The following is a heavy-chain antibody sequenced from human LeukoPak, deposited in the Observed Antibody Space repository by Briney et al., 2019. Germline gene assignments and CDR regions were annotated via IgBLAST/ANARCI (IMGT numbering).Heavy chain of an antibody. V-gene: IGHV4-59*01. Sequence: SETLSLTCTVSGGSISGYYWSWIRQPPGKGLEWIGYIYYSGSTNCNPSLKSRVTISVDTSKNQFSLKLSSVTAADTAVYYCARDQIYGSGSHRYYYGMDVWGKGTTVTVSS. CDR2: IYYSGST. CDR1: GGSISGYY. D-gene: IGHD3-10*01. CDR3: ARDQIYGSGSHRYYYGMDV. J-gene: IGHJ6*04.